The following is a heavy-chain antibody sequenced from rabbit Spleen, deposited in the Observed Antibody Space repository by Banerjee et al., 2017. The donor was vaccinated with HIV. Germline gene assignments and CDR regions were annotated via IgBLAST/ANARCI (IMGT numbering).Heavy chain of an antibody. J-gene: IGHJ4*01. CDR2: INVITGKA. CDR3: ARETYAGAGGYGYGSDL. D-gene: IGHD6-1*01. CDR1: GFSFSNKAV. V-gene: IGHV1S45*01. Sequence: QEQLVESGGGLVQPEGSLTLSCKASGFSFSNKAVMCWVRQAPGKGLEWIACINVITGKAVYATWAKGRFTFSKTSSTTVTLQMTSLTAADTATYFCARETYAGAGGYGYGSDLWGQGTLVTVS.